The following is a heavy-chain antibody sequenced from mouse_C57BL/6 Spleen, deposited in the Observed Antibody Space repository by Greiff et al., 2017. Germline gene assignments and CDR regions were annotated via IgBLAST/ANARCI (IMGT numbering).Heavy chain of an antibody. CDR2: IHPNSGST. J-gene: IGHJ2*01. Sequence: VKLQQPGAELVKPGASVKLSCKASGYTFTSYWMHWVKQRPGQGLEWIGMIHPNSGSTNYNEKFKSKATLTVDKSSSTAYMQLSSLTSEDSAVYYCARDYDGYLFDYWGQGTTLTVSS. D-gene: IGHD2-3*01. V-gene: IGHV1-64*01. CDR1: GYTFTSYW. CDR3: ARDYDGYLFDY.